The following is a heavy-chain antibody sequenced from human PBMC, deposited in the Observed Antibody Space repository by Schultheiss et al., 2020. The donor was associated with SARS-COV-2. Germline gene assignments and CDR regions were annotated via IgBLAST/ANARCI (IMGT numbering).Heavy chain of an antibody. J-gene: IGHJ5*02. CDR1: GGTFSIYV. D-gene: IGHD6-13*01. CDR3: ARATGAAAARGTAGFDP. CDR2: IISIFGTA. Sequence: SVKVSCKASGGTFSIYVISWVRQAPGQGLEWMGGIISIFGTANYAQKFQGRVTITADESTSTAYMELSSLRSEDTAVYYCARATGAAAARGTAGFDPWGQGTLVTVSS. V-gene: IGHV1-69*13.